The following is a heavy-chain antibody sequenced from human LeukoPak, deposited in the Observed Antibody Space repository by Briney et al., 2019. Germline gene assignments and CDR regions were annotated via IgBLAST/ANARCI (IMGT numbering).Heavy chain of an antibody. Sequence: GGSLRLSCAASGFTFSSHGMQWVRQAPGQGLEWVAVMSYDGSTKYYADSVKGRFTISRDNSKSTLYLQMNSLRAVDTAVYYCAKESGSRSYGAYFPHWGQGTLVTVSS. V-gene: IGHV3-30*18. CDR3: AKESGSRSYGAYFPH. J-gene: IGHJ1*01. CDR2: MSYDGSTK. D-gene: IGHD6-13*01. CDR1: GFTFSSHG.